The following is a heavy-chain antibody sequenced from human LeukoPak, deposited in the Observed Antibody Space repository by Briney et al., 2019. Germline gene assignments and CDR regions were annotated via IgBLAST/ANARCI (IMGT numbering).Heavy chain of an antibody. CDR1: GYTFTSYG. Sequence: ASVKVSCKASGYTFTSYGISWVRQAPGQGLEWMGWISAYNGNTNYAQKLQGRVTMTTDTSTSTAYMELRSLRSDDTAVYYCARVSGPELQWYWFDPWGQGTLVTVSS. J-gene: IGHJ5*02. D-gene: IGHD1-7*01. CDR3: ARVSGPELQWYWFDP. V-gene: IGHV1-18*01. CDR2: ISAYNGNT.